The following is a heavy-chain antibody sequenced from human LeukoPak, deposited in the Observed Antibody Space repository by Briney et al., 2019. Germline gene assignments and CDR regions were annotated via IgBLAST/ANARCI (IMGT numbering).Heavy chain of an antibody. J-gene: IGHJ4*02. Sequence: GASVKVSCKVSGYTLTELSMHWVRQAPAKGPEWTGGFDPEDGETIYAQKFQGRVTMTEDTSTDTAYMELSSLRSEDTAVYYCATDYYDSSGYSHIGYWGQGTLVTVSS. CDR1: GYTLTELS. V-gene: IGHV1-24*01. CDR3: ATDYYDSSGYSHIGY. CDR2: FDPEDGET. D-gene: IGHD3-22*01.